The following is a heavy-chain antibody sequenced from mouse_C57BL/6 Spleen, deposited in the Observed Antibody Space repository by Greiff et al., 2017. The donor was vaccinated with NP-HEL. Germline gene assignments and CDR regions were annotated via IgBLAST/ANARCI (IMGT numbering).Heavy chain of an antibody. CDR3: ARGDHY. CDR2: IYPGDGDT. CDR1: GYAFSSSW. Sequence: VKLMESGPELVKPGASVKISCKASGYAFSSSWMNWVKQRPGKGLEWIGRIYPGDGDTNYNGKFKGKATLTADKSSSTAYMQLSSLTSEDSAVYFCARGDHYWGQGTTLTVSS. V-gene: IGHV1-82*01. J-gene: IGHJ2*01.